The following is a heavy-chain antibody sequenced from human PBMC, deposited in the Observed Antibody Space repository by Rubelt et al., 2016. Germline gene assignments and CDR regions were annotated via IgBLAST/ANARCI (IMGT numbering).Heavy chain of an antibody. J-gene: IGHJ4*02. CDR1: GFTFSSYA. CDR3: ARGLTIAVAGTPDY. V-gene: IGHV3-23*01. Sequence: EYGGGLVQPGGSLRLSCAASGFTFSSYAMSWVRQAPGKGLEWVSAITDDGGSTFHADSVKGRFTISRDNSKNTLYLQMSSLRAEDTAVYYCARGLTIAVAGTPDYWGQGTLVTVSS. CDR2: ITDDGGST. D-gene: IGHD6-19*01.